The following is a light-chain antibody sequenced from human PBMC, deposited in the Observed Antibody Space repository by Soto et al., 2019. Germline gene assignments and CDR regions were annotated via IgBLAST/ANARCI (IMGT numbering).Light chain of an antibody. V-gene: IGKV1-5*03. CDR2: KES. CDR3: QQYNSYWT. CDR1: QSISSW. J-gene: IGKJ1*01. Sequence: DIQMTQSPSTLSASVGDRVTITCRASQSISSWLAWYPQKPGKAPKLLIYKESSLESGVPSRFSGSGSGTEFTLTVSSLQPDDFATYYCQQYNSYWTFGQGTKAEIK.